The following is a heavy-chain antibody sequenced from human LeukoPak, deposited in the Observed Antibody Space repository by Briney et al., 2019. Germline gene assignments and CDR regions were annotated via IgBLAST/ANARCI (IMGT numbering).Heavy chain of an antibody. J-gene: IGHJ4*02. V-gene: IGHV5-51*01. CDR1: GHSFSTDL. D-gene: IGHD1-7*01. CDR2: LYAGDAET. Sequence: GESPNIPCKGSGHSFSTDLIALGRPVSSKGLEWMGLLYAGDAETRQSPFFQGQFTISADKAHNTAYLQWTNLKAADTAMYYCARFRGELMDGFDFWGQGTLVTVSS. CDR3: ARFRGELMDGFDF.